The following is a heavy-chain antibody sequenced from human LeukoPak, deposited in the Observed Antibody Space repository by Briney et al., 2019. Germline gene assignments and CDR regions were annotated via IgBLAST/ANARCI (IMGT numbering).Heavy chain of an antibody. CDR1: GFTLDDYA. Sequence: GGSLRLSCAASGFTLDDYAMHWVRQAPGKGLEWVSLISGDGGSTYYADSVKGRFTISRDNSKNSLYLQMNSLRTEDTALYCCAKVDGYNYGYFDYWGQGTLVTVSS. D-gene: IGHD5-24*01. V-gene: IGHV3-43*02. J-gene: IGHJ4*02. CDR3: AKVDGYNYGYFDY. CDR2: ISGDGGST.